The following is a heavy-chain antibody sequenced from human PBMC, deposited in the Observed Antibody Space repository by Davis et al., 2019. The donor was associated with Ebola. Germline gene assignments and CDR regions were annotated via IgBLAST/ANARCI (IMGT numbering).Heavy chain of an antibody. CDR1: GYTFTSYG. D-gene: IGHD6-13*01. V-gene: IGHV1-18*01. J-gene: IGHJ4*02. CDR2: ISAYNGNT. Sequence: ASVKVSCKASGYTFTSYGISWVRQAPGQGLEWMGWISAYNGNTNYAQKLQGRVTMTTDTSTSTAYMELSSVTAADTAVYYCARARIAAAGTLFDYWGQGTLVTVSS. CDR3: ARARIAAAGTLFDY.